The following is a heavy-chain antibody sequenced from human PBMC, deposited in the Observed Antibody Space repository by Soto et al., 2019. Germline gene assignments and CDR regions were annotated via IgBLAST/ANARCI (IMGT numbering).Heavy chain of an antibody. CDR2: IYYSGST. CDR1: GGSISSYY. Sequence: PSETLSLTCTVSGGSISSYYWSWIRQPPGKGLEWIGYIYYSGSTNYNPSLKSRVTISVDTSKNQFSLKLSSVTAADTAVYYCARGDGDYAGYEGGYYYYGMDVWGQGTTVTVSS. D-gene: IGHD4-17*01. J-gene: IGHJ6*02. CDR3: ARGDGDYAGYEGGYYYYGMDV. V-gene: IGHV4-59*01.